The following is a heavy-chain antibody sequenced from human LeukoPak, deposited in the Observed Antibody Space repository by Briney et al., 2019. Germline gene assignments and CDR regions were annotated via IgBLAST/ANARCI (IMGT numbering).Heavy chain of an antibody. J-gene: IGHJ4*02. CDR1: GITLSNYG. CDR2: ISGSGGGT. D-gene: IGHD3-22*01. Sequence: GGSLRLSCAVSGITLSNYGMSWVRQAPGKGLEWVAGISGSGGGTNYADSVKGRFTISRDNPKNTLYLQMNSLRAEDTAVYFCAKRGVVIRVILVGFHKEAYYFDSWGQGALVNVSS. CDR3: AKRGVVIRVILVGFHKEAYYFDS. V-gene: IGHV3-23*01.